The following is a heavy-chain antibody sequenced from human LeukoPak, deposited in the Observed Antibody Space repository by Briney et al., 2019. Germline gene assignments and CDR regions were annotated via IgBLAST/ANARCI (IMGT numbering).Heavy chain of an antibody. V-gene: IGHV3-9*01. CDR2: ISWNSGSI. Sequence: GGSLRLSCAASGFTFDDYAMHWVRQAPGKGLGWVSGISWNSGSIGYADSVKGRFTISRDNAKNSLYLQMNSLRAEDTALYYCAKDIISSSGKSGYCDYWGQGTLVTVSS. D-gene: IGHD3-22*01. J-gene: IGHJ4*02. CDR3: AKDIISSSGKSGYCDY. CDR1: GFTFDDYA.